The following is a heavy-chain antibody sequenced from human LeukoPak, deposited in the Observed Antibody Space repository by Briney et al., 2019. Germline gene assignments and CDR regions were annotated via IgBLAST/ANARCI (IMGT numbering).Heavy chain of an antibody. V-gene: IGHV3-30*02. J-gene: IGHJ5*02. CDR3: ARERPEYSSSSRWFDP. CDR2: IRYDGNNE. Sequence: GGSLRLSCAGSGFTFSNYAMHWVRQAPGKGLEWVAFIRYDGNNEYYADSVKGRFTISRDNSKNTLYLQMSSLRAEDTAVYYCARERPEYSSSSRWFDPWGQGTLVTVSS. CDR1: GFTFSNYA. D-gene: IGHD6-6*01.